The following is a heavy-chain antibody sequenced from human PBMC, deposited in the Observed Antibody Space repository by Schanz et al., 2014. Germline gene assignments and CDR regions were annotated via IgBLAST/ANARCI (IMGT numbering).Heavy chain of an antibody. CDR2: IHHSGGT. V-gene: IGHV4-4*02. J-gene: IGHJ4*02. D-gene: IGHD2-2*01. CDR3: ARGRVVPAAPEFDY. CDR1: RDSIRNGHW. Sequence: QVQLQESGPGLVKPSGTLSLTCTISRDSIRNGHWWHWVRQPPGKGLEWIGEIHHSGGTIYNPSLKSRVTISVDTSKNHFSLKLISVAAADTAVYYCARGRVVPAAPEFDYWGQGILVTVSS.